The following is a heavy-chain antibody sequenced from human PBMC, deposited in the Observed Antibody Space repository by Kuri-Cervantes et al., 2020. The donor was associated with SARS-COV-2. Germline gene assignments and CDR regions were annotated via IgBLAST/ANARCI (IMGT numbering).Heavy chain of an antibody. CDR2: IYYSGST. V-gene: IGHV4-61*01. J-gene: IGHJ6*02. D-gene: IGHD6-19*01. Sequence: SETLSLTCTVSGGSVSSGSYYWSWIRQPPGKGLEWIGYIYYSGSTNYNPSLKSRVTISVDTSKNQFSLKLSSVTAADTAVYYCARGLHKYSSGRYGGVRDYYYYGMDVWGQGTTVTVSS. CDR3: ARGLHKYSSGRYGGVRDYYYYGMDV. CDR1: GGSVSSGSYY.